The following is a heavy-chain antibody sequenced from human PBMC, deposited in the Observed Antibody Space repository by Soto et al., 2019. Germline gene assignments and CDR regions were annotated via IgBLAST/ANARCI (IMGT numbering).Heavy chain of an antibody. CDR3: ARSDILTA. CDR1: GFTFSRCA. V-gene: IGHV3-23*01. D-gene: IGHD3-9*01. J-gene: IGHJ5*02. Sequence: PGGSLRLSCAASGFTFSRCAMSWVRQAPGKGLEWVSVISGDGDTYYADSVKGRFTISRDNSKDTLYLQMSSLRAEDTAVYYCARSDILTAWGQGTLVTV. CDR2: ISGDGDT.